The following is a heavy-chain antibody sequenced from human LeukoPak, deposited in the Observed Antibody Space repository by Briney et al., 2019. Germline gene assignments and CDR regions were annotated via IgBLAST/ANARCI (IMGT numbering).Heavy chain of an antibody. J-gene: IGHJ4*02. CDR3: AKGMAASPGGAVAGPFDY. D-gene: IGHD6-19*01. CDR1: GFTFDDYA. Sequence: SLLLSCAASGFTFDDYAMHGVRQAPGKGLEGVSGISWNSGSIGYADSVKGRFTISRDNAKNSLYLQMNSLRAEDTALYYCAKGMAASPGGAVAGPFDYWGQGTLVTVSS. V-gene: IGHV3-9*01. CDR2: ISWNSGSI.